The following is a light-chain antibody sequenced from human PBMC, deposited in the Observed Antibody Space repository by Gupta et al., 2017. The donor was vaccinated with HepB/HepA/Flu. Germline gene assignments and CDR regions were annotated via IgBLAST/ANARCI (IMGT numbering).Light chain of an antibody. V-gene: IGLV2-14*03. CDR2: DVS. J-gene: IGLJ1*01. CDR3: SSYTSSSTYV. Sequence: QSALTQPASVSGSPGQPHTIPCPGTSSDVGAYKYVSWYQQHPGKAPKLMIYDVSDRPSGVSNRFSGSKSGNTASLTISGLQAEDEADYYCSSYTSSSTYVFGTGTKVTV. CDR1: SSDVGAYKY.